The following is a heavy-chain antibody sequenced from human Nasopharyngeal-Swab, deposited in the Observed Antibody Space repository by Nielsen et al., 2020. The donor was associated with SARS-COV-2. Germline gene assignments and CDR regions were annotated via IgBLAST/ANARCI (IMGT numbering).Heavy chain of an antibody. CDR2: ISSSSSYI. CDR1: GFTFSSYS. J-gene: IGHJ4*02. V-gene: IGHV3-21*01. Sequence: GGSLRLSCAASGFTFSSYSMNWVRQAPGKGLEWVSSISSSSSYIYYADSVKGRFTISRDNSKDTLYLQMNSLRAEDTAVYYCARPGSGSYYNEIDYWGQGTLVTVSS. D-gene: IGHD3-10*01. CDR3: ARPGSGSYYNEIDY.